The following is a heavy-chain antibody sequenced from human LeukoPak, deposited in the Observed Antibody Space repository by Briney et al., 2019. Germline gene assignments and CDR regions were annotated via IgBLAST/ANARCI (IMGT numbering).Heavy chain of an antibody. Sequence: TPSETLSLTCTVSGGSITNYYWTWIRQPPGKGLEWIWYIHYSGSTNYNPSLKSRVTISVDTSKNQFSLKLSSVTAADTAVYYCARGSGYSSSWPLRYWGQGTLATVSS. CDR3: ARGSGYSSSWPLRY. CDR2: IHYSGST. CDR1: GGSITNYY. J-gene: IGHJ4*02. V-gene: IGHV4-59*01. D-gene: IGHD6-13*01.